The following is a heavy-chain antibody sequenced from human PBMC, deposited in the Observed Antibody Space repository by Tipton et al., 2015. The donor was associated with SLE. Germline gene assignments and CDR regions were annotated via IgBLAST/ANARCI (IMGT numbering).Heavy chain of an antibody. CDR1: GGSISSSNYY. Sequence: TLSLTCTVSGGSISSSNYYWGWIRQPPGKGLEWIGSIYYSGSTYYNPSLKSRVTISVDTSKNQFFLEMTSVTAADTAVYYCARDPDGDWLEDAFDIWGQGTLVTVSS. D-gene: IGHD3-9*01. CDR2: IYYSGST. CDR3: ARDPDGDWLEDAFDI. J-gene: IGHJ3*02. V-gene: IGHV4-39*07.